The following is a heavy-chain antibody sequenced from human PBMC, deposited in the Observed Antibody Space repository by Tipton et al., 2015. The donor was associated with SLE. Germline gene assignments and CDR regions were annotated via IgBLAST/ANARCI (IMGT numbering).Heavy chain of an antibody. V-gene: IGHV3-33*08. Sequence: SLRLSCAASGFTFSSYAMSWVRQAPGKGLEWVAVIWYDGSNKYYADSVKGRFTISRDNSKNTLYLQMNSLRAEDTALYYCARDHNWGFDCWGQRTLVSVSS. CDR1: GFTFSSYA. J-gene: IGHJ4*02. CDR3: ARDHNWGFDC. D-gene: IGHD7-27*01. CDR2: IWYDGSNK.